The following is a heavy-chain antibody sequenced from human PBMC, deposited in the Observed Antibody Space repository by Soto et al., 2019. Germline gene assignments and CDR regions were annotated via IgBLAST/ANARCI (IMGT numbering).Heavy chain of an antibody. CDR2: VSTTSSYI. CDR3: ARETPLDPDYGDNPFSDY. V-gene: IGHV3-21*01. D-gene: IGHD4-17*01. Sequence: EVQLVESGGGLVKPGGSLRLSCAASGFSLRSYTMHWVRQAPGKGLEWVSLVSTTSSYINYADSVKGRFTISRDNARNSLYLQMNSLRAEVTAVYYCARETPLDPDYGDNPFSDYWGQGTLVTVSS. CDR1: GFSLRSYT. J-gene: IGHJ4*02.